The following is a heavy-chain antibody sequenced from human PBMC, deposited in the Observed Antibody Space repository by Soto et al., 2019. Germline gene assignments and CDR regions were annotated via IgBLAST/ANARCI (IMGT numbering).Heavy chain of an antibody. CDR3: ARDMSLEF. Sequence: SVKVSFKASGGTFSRYAISWVRQAPGQGREWMGVIIPYHGKTNYTQKFQGRLTISTDKSTTTDYMELTSLRDDDTPVYYCARDMSLEFWGQGTLVTVPS. CDR1: GGTFSRYA. V-gene: IGHV1-69*10. J-gene: IGHJ4*02. CDR2: IIPYHGKT.